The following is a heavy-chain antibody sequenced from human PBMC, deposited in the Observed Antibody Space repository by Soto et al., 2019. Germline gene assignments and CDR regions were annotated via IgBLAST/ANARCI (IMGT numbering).Heavy chain of an antibody. CDR1: GYSFTSYW. V-gene: IGHV5-51*01. Sequence: GESLKISCNGSGYSFTSYWICWVRQMPGKGLEWMGIIYPGDSDTRYSPSFQGQVAISADKSISTAYLQWSSLKASDTAMYYCARHVSDDFWSGYYPYYYYGMDVWGQGTTVIVSS. CDR3: ARHVSDDFWSGYYPYYYYGMDV. D-gene: IGHD3-3*01. J-gene: IGHJ6*02. CDR2: IYPGDSDT.